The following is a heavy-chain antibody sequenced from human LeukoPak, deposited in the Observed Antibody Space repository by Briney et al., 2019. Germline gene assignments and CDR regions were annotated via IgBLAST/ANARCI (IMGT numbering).Heavy chain of an antibody. D-gene: IGHD2-2*01. Sequence: GGSLRLSCAASGFTFDDYGMSWVRQAPGKGLEWVSGINWNGGSTGYADSVKGRFTISRDNAKNSLYLQMNSLRAEDTALYHCARVAGPEELVYCSSTSCYYFDYWGQGTLVTVSS. CDR3: ARVAGPEELVYCSSTSCYYFDY. CDR2: INWNGGST. J-gene: IGHJ4*02. V-gene: IGHV3-20*01. CDR1: GFTFDDYG.